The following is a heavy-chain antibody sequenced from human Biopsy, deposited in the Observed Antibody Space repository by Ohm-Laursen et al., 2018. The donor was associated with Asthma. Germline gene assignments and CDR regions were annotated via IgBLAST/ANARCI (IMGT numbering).Heavy chain of an antibody. J-gene: IGHJ6*02. CDR2: IFYTGSI. CDR3: ARGRTAPAPYYRYGVDV. D-gene: IGHD2-21*02. Sequence: SDTLSLTCAVSGGSIGRFYWSWLRLAPGKGLEWIGHIFYTGSINYNPSLKNRVTISIATSKNHFSLRLTSMTAADTALYLCARGRTAPAPYYRYGVDVWGQGTTVTVSS. V-gene: IGHV4-59*07. CDR1: GGSIGRFY.